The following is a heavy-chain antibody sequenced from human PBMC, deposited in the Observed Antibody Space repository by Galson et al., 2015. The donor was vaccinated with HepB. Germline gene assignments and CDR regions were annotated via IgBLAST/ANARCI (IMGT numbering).Heavy chain of an antibody. V-gene: IGHV4-39*07. Sequence: SETLSLTCTVSGGSLSSSNHYWGWIRQPPGKGLEWIGSMYYSGSTYYSPSLKSRVTISVDTSKNQFSLKLSSVTAADTAVYYCARDRCSPLDYGDYCWFDPWGQGILVTVSS. J-gene: IGHJ5*02. D-gene: IGHD4-17*01. CDR2: MYYSGST. CDR1: GGSLSSSNHY. CDR3: ARDRCSPLDYGDYCWFDP.